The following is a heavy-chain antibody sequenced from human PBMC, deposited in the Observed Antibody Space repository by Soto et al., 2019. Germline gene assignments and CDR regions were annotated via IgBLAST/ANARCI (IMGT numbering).Heavy chain of an antibody. V-gene: IGHV1-2*04. CDR1: GYTFTGYY. CDR3: ARQALTITMIVVDDYGMDV. J-gene: IGHJ6*02. CDR2: INPNSGGT. D-gene: IGHD3-22*01. Sequence: ASVKVSCKASGYTFTGYYMHWVRQAPGQGLEWIGWINPNSGGTNYAQKFQGWVTMTRDTSISTAYMELSRLRSDDTAVYYCARQALTITMIVVDDYGMDVWGQGTTVTVSS.